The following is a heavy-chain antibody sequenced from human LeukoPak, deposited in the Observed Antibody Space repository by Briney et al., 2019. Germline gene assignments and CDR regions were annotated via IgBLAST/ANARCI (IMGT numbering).Heavy chain of an antibody. V-gene: IGHV3-11*06. CDR2: ISSSSSYT. CDR3: APGYSGYD. CDR1: GFTFSDYY. D-gene: IGHD5-12*01. Sequence: GGSLRLSCAASGFTFSDYYMSCLRQAPGKGLEGVSYISSSSSYTNYADPVKGRFTISRDNAKNSLYLQMNSLRAEDTAVYYGAPGYSGYDWGQGTLVTVSA. J-gene: IGHJ4*02.